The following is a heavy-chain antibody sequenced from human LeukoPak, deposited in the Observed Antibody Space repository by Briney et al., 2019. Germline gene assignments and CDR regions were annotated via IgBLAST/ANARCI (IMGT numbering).Heavy chain of an antibody. CDR3: ASGNIAAAGTY. D-gene: IGHD6-13*01. J-gene: IGHJ4*02. V-gene: IGHV3-21*01. CDR2: MSSSSNYI. Sequence: GGSLRLSCAASGFTFSSYSMNWVRQAPGKGLEWVSYMSSSSNYIYYGDSVKGRFTISRDNAKNSLFLQMNSLRAEDTAVYYCASGNIAAAGTYWGQGTLVTVSS. CDR1: GFTFSSYS.